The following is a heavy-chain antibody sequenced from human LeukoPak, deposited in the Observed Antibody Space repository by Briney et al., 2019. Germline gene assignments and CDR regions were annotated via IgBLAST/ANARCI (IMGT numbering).Heavy chain of an antibody. D-gene: IGHD1-26*01. J-gene: IGHJ3*02. CDR2: ISFDGNNK. V-gene: IGHV3-30*03. Sequence: GRSLGLSCATSGFTFSSYGLHWVRQAPGKGLEWVTVISFDGNNKYYEESVKGRFTVSGDNSKNTVYLQMNSLRAEDTAVYYCARGLTLVGAINDAFDIWGQGTMVTVSS. CDR3: ARGLTLVGAINDAFDI. CDR1: GFTFSSYG.